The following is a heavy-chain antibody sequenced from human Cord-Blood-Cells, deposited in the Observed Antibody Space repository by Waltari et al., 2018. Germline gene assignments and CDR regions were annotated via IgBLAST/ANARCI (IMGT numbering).Heavy chain of an antibody. CDR3: AEYSSSSGGY. V-gene: IGHV3-74*01. CDR1: GFTFTSSW. J-gene: IGHJ4*02. CDR2: INSDGSST. Sequence: EVQLVESGGGLVQPGGSLRLSCAASGFTFTSSWLHGVRQAPGKGLVWVSRINSDGSSTSYADSVKGRFTISRDNAKNTLYLQMNSLRAEDTAVYYCAEYSSSSGGYWGQGTLVTVSS. D-gene: IGHD6-6*01.